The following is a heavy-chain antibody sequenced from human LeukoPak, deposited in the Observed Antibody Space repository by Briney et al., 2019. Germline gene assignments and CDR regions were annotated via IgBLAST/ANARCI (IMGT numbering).Heavy chain of an antibody. V-gene: IGHV4-59*08. D-gene: IGHD6-19*01. CDR2: IYYSGST. J-gene: IGHJ3*01. CDR3: AGGGWSFDAFDF. Sequence: SSETLSLTCTVSGGSISSYYWSWIRQPPGKGLEWIGYIYYSGSTNYSPSLKSRVTISVDTSKNRFSLRLSSLTAADTAVYFCAGGGWSFDAFDFWGQGTMVTVSS. CDR1: GGSISSYY.